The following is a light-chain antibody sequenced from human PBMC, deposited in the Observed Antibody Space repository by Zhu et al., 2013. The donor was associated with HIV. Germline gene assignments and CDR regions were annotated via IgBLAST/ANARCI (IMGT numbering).Light chain of an antibody. Sequence: DIQMTQSPAATSASVGDTITITCRASQGIGYYLSWYQVKAGKAPSRLIFAASSLQGGVSSRFSGRGSGTDFTLTIRSLQPEDSATYYCLQHHSHPRTFGQGTKVTIK. CDR1: QGIGYY. J-gene: IGKJ1*01. CDR3: LQHHSHPRT. CDR2: AAS. V-gene: IGKV1-17*03.